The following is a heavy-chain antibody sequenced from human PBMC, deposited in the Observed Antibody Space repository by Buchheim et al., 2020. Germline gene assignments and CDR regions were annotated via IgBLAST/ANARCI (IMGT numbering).Heavy chain of an antibody. J-gene: IGHJ4*02. Sequence: EVQLVESGGDLVQPGGSLRLSCAASGFTFNTYWMTWVRQAPGQGLEWVANIKQDGSEKYYVDSVRGRFTISRDNAKNSLFLQMNSLRPEDTAVYYCARHPSARFDFRGQGTL. V-gene: IGHV3-7*01. CDR1: GFTFNTYW. CDR3: ARHPSARFDF. CDR2: IKQDGSEK.